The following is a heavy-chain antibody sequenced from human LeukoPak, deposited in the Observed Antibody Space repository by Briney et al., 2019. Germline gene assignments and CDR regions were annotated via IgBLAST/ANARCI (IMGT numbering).Heavy chain of an antibody. CDR3: AREPQYYYDSSGYSTT. J-gene: IGHJ4*02. CDR1: GFTVSSNC. CDR2: IYSGGST. D-gene: IGHD3-22*01. Sequence: PGGSLRLSCAASGFTVSSNCMSWVRQAPGKGLEWVSVIYSGGSTYYADSVKGRLTISRDNSKNTLYLQMNSLRAEDTAVYYCAREPQYYYDSSGYSTTWGQGTLVTVSS. V-gene: IGHV3-66*02.